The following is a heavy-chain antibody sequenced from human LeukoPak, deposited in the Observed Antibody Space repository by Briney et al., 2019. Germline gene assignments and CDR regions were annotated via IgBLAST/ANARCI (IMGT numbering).Heavy chain of an antibody. CDR3: AKDQSRVGASDPFDY. CDR2: ISGSGATT. V-gene: IGHV3-23*01. CDR1: RFTFSICA. D-gene: IGHD1-26*01. Sequence: GGSLRLSCAASRFTFSICAMTWVRQAPGKGLEWVSSISGSGATTYYADSVKGRFTISRDNSNNTVYLQMNSLRAEDTAVYYCAKDQSRVGASDPFDYWGQGMQVGVSS. J-gene: IGHJ4*02.